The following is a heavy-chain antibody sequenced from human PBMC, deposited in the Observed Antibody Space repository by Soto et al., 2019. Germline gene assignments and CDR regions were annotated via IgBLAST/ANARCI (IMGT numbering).Heavy chain of an antibody. Sequence: PGGSLRLSCVASGFSFKKFAMAWVRQAAGEGLEWASGISCCGGSASYADSVKGRFSIARDDSKNTVSLQLNSLRVEDTAQYYCAKADGQQWLIPHLDNWGQGTLVTVSS. CDR2: ISCCGGSA. CDR3: AKADGQQWLIPHLDN. J-gene: IGHJ4*02. CDR1: GFSFKKFA. D-gene: IGHD6-19*01. V-gene: IGHV3-23*01.